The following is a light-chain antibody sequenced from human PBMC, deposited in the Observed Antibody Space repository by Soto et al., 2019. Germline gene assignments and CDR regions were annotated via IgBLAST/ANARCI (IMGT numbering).Light chain of an antibody. CDR2: AAS. CDR3: QQYYNSVLT. J-gene: IGKJ4*01. CDR1: QSISSF. V-gene: IGKV1-39*01. Sequence: DIQMTQSPSSLSVSLGDRVTITCRASQSISSFLNWVQHKPGDAPKVLISAASTLQIGVPPRFSGSESGTDFTLTISSLQPEDSASYYCQQYYNSVLTFGGGTKVEIK.